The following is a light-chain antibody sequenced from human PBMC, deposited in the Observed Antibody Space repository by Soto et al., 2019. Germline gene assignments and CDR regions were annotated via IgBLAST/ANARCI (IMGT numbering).Light chain of an antibody. CDR1: QSVSSSC. V-gene: IGKV3-20*01. CDR3: QQYGTSEII. J-gene: IGKJ5*01. CDR2: GAS. Sequence: IVWTQSPGTLSLSTGERATLSCRASQSVSSSCLAWYQQKPGQAPRLLIYGASSRATGIPDRFSGSGSGTDFTLTISRLEPEDFAVYFCQQYGTSEIIFGQGTRLEIK.